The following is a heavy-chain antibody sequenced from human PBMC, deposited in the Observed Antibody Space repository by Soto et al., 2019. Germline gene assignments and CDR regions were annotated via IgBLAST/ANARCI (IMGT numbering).Heavy chain of an antibody. V-gene: IGHV1-8*01. J-gene: IGHJ6*03. Sequence: ASVKVSCKASGYTFTSYDINWVRQATGQGLEWMGWMNPNSGNTGYAQKFQGRVTMTRNTSISTAYMELSSLRSEDTAVYYCASRLGQPLWGLGYYYMDVWGKGTTVTVSS. CDR3: ASRLGQPLWGLGYYYMDV. CDR2: MNPNSGNT. D-gene: IGHD3-16*01. CDR1: GYTFTSYD.